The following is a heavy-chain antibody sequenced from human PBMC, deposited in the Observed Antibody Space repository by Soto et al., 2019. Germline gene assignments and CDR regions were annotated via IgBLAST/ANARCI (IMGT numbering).Heavy chain of an antibody. CDR1: GFPCTNYW. CDR3: ACWGHIVPVAPGAFDR. V-gene: IGHV3-74*01. J-gene: IGHJ4*02. CDR2: ISPDGSDV. Sequence: GGSLRLSCAASGFPCTNYWMNWVRQTPGKGLMWVSRISPDGSDVGYADSVEGRFTVSRDNAKNTLYLQMHSLRAEDTAMYYCACWGHIVPVAPGAFDRWGQGTLVTVSS. D-gene: IGHD2-8*02.